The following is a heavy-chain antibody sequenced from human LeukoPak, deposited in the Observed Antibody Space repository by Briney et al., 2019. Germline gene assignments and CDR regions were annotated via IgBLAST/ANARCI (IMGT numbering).Heavy chain of an antibody. V-gene: IGHV4-59*01. J-gene: IGHJ4*02. CDR3: ARGGTRLYTSGSLDC. Sequence: SETLSLTCSVSGDSISIYYWSWIRQPPGKGLQWIGYINYSGSTNYNPSLKSRVTVSVGKSKNQFSLELSSVTAADTAVYYCARGGTRLYTSGSLDCWGQGILVTVSS. CDR2: INYSGST. D-gene: IGHD6-25*01. CDR1: GDSISIYY.